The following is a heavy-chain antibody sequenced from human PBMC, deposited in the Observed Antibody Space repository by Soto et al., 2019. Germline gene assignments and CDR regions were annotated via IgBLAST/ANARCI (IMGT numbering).Heavy chain of an antibody. D-gene: IGHD2-15*01. J-gene: IGHJ4*02. CDR2: ISSSSSTI. Sequence: EVQLVESGGGLVQPGGSLRLSCAASGFVFSTYSLNWVRQAQGKGLEWVSYISSSSSTIYYADSVQGRFTISRDNAKNSLYLQVNSLRDEDTAVYYCARPAGRVDYFDYWGQGTLVTVSS. CDR3: ARPAGRVDYFDY. V-gene: IGHV3-48*02. CDR1: GFVFSTYS.